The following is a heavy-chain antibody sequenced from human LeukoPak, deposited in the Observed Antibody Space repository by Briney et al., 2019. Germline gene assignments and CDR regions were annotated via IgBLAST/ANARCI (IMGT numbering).Heavy chain of an antibody. J-gene: IGHJ5*02. CDR2: ISWDGGST. Sequence: GGSLRLSCAASGFTFDDYTMHWVRQAPGKGLEWVSLISWDGGSTYYADSVKGRFTISRDNSKNSLYLQMNSLRTEDTALYYRAKEEEENWFDPWGQGTLVTVSS. CDR1: GFTFDDYT. V-gene: IGHV3-43*01. CDR3: AKEEEENWFDP.